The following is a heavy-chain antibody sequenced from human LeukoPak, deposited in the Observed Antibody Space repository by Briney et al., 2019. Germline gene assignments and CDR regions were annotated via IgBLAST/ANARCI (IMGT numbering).Heavy chain of an antibody. CDR2: IYPGGSDT. V-gene: IGHV5-51*01. CDR1: GYCITNYW. D-gene: IGHD2-15*01. CDR3: ARHLSAGSWESFDY. Sequence: GESLKISCKGSGYCITNYWIGWVRQLPGKGLEWLGIIYPGGSDTRYSPSFQGQGTISADKSITTTYLQWISLKASDTAMYYCARHLSAGSWESFDYWGQGTLVTVSS. J-gene: IGHJ4*02.